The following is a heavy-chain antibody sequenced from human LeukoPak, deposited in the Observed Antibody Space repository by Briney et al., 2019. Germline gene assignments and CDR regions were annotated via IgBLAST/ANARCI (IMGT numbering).Heavy chain of an antibody. D-gene: IGHD6-13*01. J-gene: IGHJ6*03. V-gene: IGHV1-69*05. Sequence: ASVKVSCKASGGTLSSYAISWVRQAPGQGLEWMGGIIPIFGTANYAQKFQGRVTITTDESTSTAYMELSSLRSEDTAVYYCASDGAARYYYYYMDVWGKGTTVTVSS. CDR3: ASDGAARYYYYYMDV. CDR2: IIPIFGTA. CDR1: GGTLSSYA.